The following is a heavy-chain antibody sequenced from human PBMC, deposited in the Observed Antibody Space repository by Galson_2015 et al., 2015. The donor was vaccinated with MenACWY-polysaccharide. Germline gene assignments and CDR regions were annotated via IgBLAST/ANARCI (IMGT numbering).Heavy chain of an antibody. V-gene: IGHV3-30-3*01. CDR3: ARTRIVGAHWFDC. CDR2: ISYDATNK. Sequence: SLRLSCAASGFSFSSYTMSWVRQAPGKGLEWVTVISYDATNKYYAEFVKGRFTISRDNSKNSLYLQMNSLRAEDTAMYYCARTRIVGAHWFDCWGQGTLVPVSS. D-gene: IGHD1-26*01. CDR1: GFSFSSYT. J-gene: IGHJ4*02.